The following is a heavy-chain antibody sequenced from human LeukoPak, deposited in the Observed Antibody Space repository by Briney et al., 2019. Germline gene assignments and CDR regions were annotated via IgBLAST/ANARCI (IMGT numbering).Heavy chain of an antibody. CDR3: ARAASGWYLFDY. D-gene: IGHD6-19*01. V-gene: IGHV1-3*01. J-gene: IGHJ4*02. CDR2: INAGNGNT. CDR1: GYTFTSYA. Sequence: ASVKVSCKASGYTFTSYAMHWVRQAPGQRLEWMGWINAGNGNTKYSQKFQGRVTITRDTSASTAYMELSSLRSEDTAVYYCARAASGWYLFDYWGQGTLVTVSS.